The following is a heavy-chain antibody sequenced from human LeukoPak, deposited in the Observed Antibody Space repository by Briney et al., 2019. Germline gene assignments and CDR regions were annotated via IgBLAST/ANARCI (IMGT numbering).Heavy chain of an antibody. J-gene: IGHJ6*03. V-gene: IGHV3-23*01. CDR1: GFTFSSYA. CDR2: ISGSGGST. D-gene: IGHD2-2*02. CDR3: ARQDIVVVAAAIVTWVYMDV. Sequence: GGSLRLSCAASGFTFSSYAVSWVRQAPGKGLEWVSAISGSGGSTYYADSVKGRFTISGDNSKNTLYLQMDSLRDEDTAVHYCARQDIVVVAAAIVTWVYMDVWGKGTTVTVSS.